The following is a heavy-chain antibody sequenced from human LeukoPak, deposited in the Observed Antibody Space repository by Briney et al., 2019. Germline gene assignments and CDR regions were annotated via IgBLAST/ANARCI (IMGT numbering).Heavy chain of an antibody. CDR1: GYTFTSYA. V-gene: IGHV1-3*01. CDR3: ARDLGYCTGGTCYPNWSDP. CDR2: INAGNDNT. D-gene: IGHD2-15*01. Sequence: ASVKVSCKASGYTFTSYAMHWVRQAPGQRLEWMGWINAGNDNTKYSQKFQGRVTITRDTSASTAYMELSSLRSEDTAVYYCARDLGYCTGGTCYPNWSDPWGQGTLVTVSS. J-gene: IGHJ5*02.